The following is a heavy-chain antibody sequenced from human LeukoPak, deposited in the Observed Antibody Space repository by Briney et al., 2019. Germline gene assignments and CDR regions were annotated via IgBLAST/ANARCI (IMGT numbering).Heavy chain of an antibody. J-gene: IGHJ5*02. V-gene: IGHV5-51*01. CDR2: IYPGDSDT. CDR3: ARKRESSSFDP. D-gene: IGHD2-15*01. CDR1: GYIFTSYW. Sequence: GESLKISCKGSGYIFTSYWIGWVRQLPGKGLEWMGIIYPGDSDTRYSPSFQGQVTISADKSISTAYLQWSSLKASDTAMYYCARKRESSSFDPWGQGTLVTVSS.